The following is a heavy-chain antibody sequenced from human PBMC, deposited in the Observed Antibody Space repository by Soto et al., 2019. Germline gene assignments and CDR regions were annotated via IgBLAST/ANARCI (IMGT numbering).Heavy chain of an antibody. D-gene: IGHD3-22*01. CDR1: GFTFSNAW. J-gene: IGHJ4*02. CDR3: TTEPGQGYYDSSGYFDY. CDR2: IKSKTDGGTT. Sequence: EVQLVESGGGLVKPGGSLRLSCAASGFTFSNAWMSWVRQAPGKGLEWVGRIKSKTDGGTTDYAAPVKGRFTISRDDSTNTLYLQMNSLKTEDTAVYYCTTEPGQGYYDSSGYFDYWGQGTLVTVSS. V-gene: IGHV3-15*01.